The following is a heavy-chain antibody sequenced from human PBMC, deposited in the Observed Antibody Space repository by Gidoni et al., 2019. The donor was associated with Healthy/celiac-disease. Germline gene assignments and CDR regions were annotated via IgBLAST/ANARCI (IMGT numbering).Heavy chain of an antibody. CDR1: GFTFAGYS. CDR3: AKDDYDFWSGYQGAFDY. Sequence: EVQLVESGGGLVQPGRSLRLSSAASGFTFAGYSMPWVRQAPGKGLEWVSGISWNSGSIGYADSVKGRFTISRDNAKNSLYLQMNSLRAEDTALYYCAKDDYDFWSGYQGAFDYWGQGTLVTVSS. V-gene: IGHV3-9*01. J-gene: IGHJ4*02. CDR2: ISWNSGSI. D-gene: IGHD3-3*01.